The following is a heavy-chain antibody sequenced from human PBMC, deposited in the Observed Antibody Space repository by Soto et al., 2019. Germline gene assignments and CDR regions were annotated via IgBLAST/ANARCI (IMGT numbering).Heavy chain of an antibody. D-gene: IGHD6-6*01. CDR1: SGSISSSNW. CDR3: ARLPFEYSSSSGYYYYMDV. CDR2: IYHSGST. Sequence: QVQLQESGPGLVKPSGTLSLTCAVSSGSISSSNWWSWVRQPPGKGLEWIGEIYHSGSTNYNPSLKSRVTISVDKSKNQSSLKLSSVTAADTAVYYCARLPFEYSSSSGYYYYMDVWGKGTTVTVSS. V-gene: IGHV4-4*02. J-gene: IGHJ6*03.